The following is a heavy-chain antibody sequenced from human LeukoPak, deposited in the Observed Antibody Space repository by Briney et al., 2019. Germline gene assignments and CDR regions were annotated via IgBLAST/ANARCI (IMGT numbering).Heavy chain of an antibody. J-gene: IGHJ5*02. CDR3: ARDIDYYDSSGLNWFDP. D-gene: IGHD3-22*01. Sequence: PSETLSLTCTVSGGSISSYYWSWIRQPPGKGLEWIGSIYYSGSTYYNPSLKSRVTISVGTSKNQFSLKLSSVTAADTAVYYCARDIDYYDSSGLNWFDPWGQGTLVTVSS. CDR2: IYYSGST. V-gene: IGHV4-59*12. CDR1: GGSISSYY.